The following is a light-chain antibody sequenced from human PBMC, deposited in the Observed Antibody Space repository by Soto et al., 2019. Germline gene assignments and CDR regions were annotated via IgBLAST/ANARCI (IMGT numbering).Light chain of an antibody. Sequence: AIQLTQSPSSLSASVGDRVTITCRASQDITSALAWYQQKPGKAPNLLIYAASSLKSGVPSRFSGSGSGTDFTFTISSLQPEDFATYYCQQFNSYVITFGQGTRLETK. CDR1: QDITSA. V-gene: IGKV1-13*02. J-gene: IGKJ5*01. CDR2: AAS. CDR3: QQFNSYVIT.